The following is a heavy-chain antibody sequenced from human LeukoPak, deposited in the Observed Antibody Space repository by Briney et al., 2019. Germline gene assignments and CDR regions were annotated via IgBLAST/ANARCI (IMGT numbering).Heavy chain of an antibody. V-gene: IGHV3-33*01. J-gene: IGHJ4*02. CDR1: GFTFSTFG. Sequence: GGSLRLSCAASGFTFSTFGMHWARQAPGKGLEWVAVIWSDGSNKFYADSVKGRFTISRDNSKNTLFLQMNSLRAEDTALYSCARDRGGSKYFDSWGQGTLVTVSS. D-gene: IGHD3-10*01. CDR3: ARDRGGSKYFDS. CDR2: IWSDGSNK.